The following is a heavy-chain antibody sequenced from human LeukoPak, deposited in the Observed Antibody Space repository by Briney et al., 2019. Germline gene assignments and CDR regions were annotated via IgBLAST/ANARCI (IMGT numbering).Heavy chain of an antibody. CDR1: GFTFSSYE. CDR3: AREDCSSSSCYLAVYGLDV. J-gene: IGHJ6*02. CDR2: ISSSGSTI. Sequence: PGGSLRLSCAASGFTFSSYEMNWVRQAPGKGLEWVSCISSSGSTIYYADSVKGRFTISRDNAKNSLYLQMNSLRAEDTAVYYCAREDCSSSSCYLAVYGLDVWGQGTTVTVSS. V-gene: IGHV3-48*03. D-gene: IGHD2-2*01.